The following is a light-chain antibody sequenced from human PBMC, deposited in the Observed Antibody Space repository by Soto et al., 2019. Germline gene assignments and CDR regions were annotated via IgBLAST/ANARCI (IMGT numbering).Light chain of an antibody. J-gene: IGLJ2*01. CDR2: DVR. V-gene: IGLV2-14*01. Sequence: QSALTQPASVSGSPGQSITISCTGTSSDVGGYNYVSWYQQHPGKAPKLMIYDVRNRPSGVYNRFSGSKSGNTASLTISGLQAEDDADYYCSSYTSSSTLVVFGGGTKVTVL. CDR3: SSYTSSSTLVV. CDR1: SSDVGGYNY.